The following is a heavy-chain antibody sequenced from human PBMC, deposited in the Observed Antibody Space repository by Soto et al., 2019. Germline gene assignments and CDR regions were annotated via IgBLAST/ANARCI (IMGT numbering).Heavy chain of an antibody. Sequence: GASVKVSCKASGNTFTSYDINWVRRATGHGLEWMGWINPNSGNIGYAQKFQGRVTMTRDTAIRTAYMEVSRLRSDDTAVYYCARGRASGSYYLLDYWGQGTLVTVSS. J-gene: IGHJ4*02. CDR3: ARGRASGSYYLLDY. CDR1: GNTFTSYD. D-gene: IGHD3-10*01. V-gene: IGHV1-8*01. CDR2: INPNSGNI.